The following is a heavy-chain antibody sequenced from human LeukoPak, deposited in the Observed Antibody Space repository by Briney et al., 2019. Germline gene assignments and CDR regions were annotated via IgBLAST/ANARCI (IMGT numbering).Heavy chain of an antibody. Sequence: GGSLRLSCAASGFTFSSYSMNWVRQAPGKGLEWVSSISSSRSYIYYADSMKGRFTISRDNAKNSLYLQMNGLRAEDTAVYYCARARQQLYYYYGMDVWGQGTTVTVSS. J-gene: IGHJ6*02. CDR3: ARARQQLYYYYGMDV. CDR1: GFTFSSYS. V-gene: IGHV3-21*01. D-gene: IGHD6-13*01. CDR2: ISSSRSYI.